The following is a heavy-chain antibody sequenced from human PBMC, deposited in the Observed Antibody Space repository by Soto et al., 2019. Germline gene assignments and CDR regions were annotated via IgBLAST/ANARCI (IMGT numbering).Heavy chain of an antibody. CDR1: GYSFTSYW. V-gene: IGHV5-51*01. D-gene: IGHD3-9*01. CDR2: IYPGDSDT. Sequence: LKISCKGSGYSFTSYWIGWVRQMPGKGLEWMGIIYPGDSDTRYSPSFQGQVTISADKSISTAYLQWSSLKASDTAMYYCARQGRITIFTNGFDPWGQGTLVTVS. CDR3: ARQGRITIFTNGFDP. J-gene: IGHJ5*02.